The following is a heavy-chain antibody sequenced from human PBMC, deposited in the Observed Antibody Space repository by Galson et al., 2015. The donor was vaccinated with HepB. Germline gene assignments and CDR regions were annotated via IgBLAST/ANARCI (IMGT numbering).Heavy chain of an antibody. D-gene: IGHD6-13*01. CDR2: IKVRVDGGTT. J-gene: IGHJ4*02. CDR1: GFTFSDAW. CDR3: TTDLGSSWYAR. V-gene: IGHV3-15*01. Sequence: SLRLSCAASGFTFSDAWMSWVRQAPGKGLEWIGFIKVRVDGGTTDYAAPVKDRFTISRDDSKNMLYLQMDSLKTEDTAVYYCTTDLGSSWYARWGQGIPVTVSS.